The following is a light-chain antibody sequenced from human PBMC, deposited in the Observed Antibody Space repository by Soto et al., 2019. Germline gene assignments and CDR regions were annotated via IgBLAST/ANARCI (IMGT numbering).Light chain of an antibody. CDR2: AAS. CDR1: QSITNF. V-gene: IGKV1-39*01. Sequence: DIQMTQSPSSLSASVGDRVTITCRASQSITNFLNWYKQKPGKAPNLLIYAASSLQSGVPSRFSGSGSGTDFTLTISSLQPEDFATYYCQQSYSTPLTFGGGTKVEIK. CDR3: QQSYSTPLT. J-gene: IGKJ4*01.